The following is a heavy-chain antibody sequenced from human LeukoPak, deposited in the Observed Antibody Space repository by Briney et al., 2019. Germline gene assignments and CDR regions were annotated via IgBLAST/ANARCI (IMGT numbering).Heavy chain of an antibody. CDR2: ISGSGGST. D-gene: IGHD3-16*02. V-gene: IGHV3-23*01. J-gene: IGHJ6*02. Sequence: PGGSLRLSCAAPGFTFSSYAMSWVRQAPGKGLEWVSAISGSGGSTYYADSVKGRFTISRDNAKNSLYLQMNSLRAEDTALYYCAKDIGSQRYYGMDVWGQGTTVTVSS. CDR1: GFTFSSYA. CDR3: AKDIGSQRYYGMDV.